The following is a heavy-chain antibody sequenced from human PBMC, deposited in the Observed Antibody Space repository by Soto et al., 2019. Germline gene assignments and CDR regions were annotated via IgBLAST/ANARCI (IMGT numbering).Heavy chain of an antibody. V-gene: IGHV3-66*01. CDR1: GFTVTSKY. J-gene: IGHJ4*02. Sequence: EVQLVESGGGLVQPGGSLRLSCAASGFTVTSKYMSWVRQAPGKGLEWVSFIYSGGSTFYADSVKGRFTISRDNSRNTVYLQMNSLRAEDTAVYYCARESSGWYFDYWGQGTLVTVSS. CDR3: ARESSGWYFDY. D-gene: IGHD6-25*01. CDR2: IYSGGST.